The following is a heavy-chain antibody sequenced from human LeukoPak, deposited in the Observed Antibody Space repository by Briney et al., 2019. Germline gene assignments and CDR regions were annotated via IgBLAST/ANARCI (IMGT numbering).Heavy chain of an antibody. Sequence: GASVSVSFTSSVYTFTTYGISWVRQAPGQGREGMGWISDYNGNTNYAQKLQGRVTMHTDTSTSTAYMELRSLRSDDTAVYYCARCGRSGWYGDYYYMDVWGKGPTVTVSS. CDR1: VYTFTTYG. CDR3: ARCGRSGWYGDYYYMDV. D-gene: IGHD6-19*01. CDR2: ISDYNGNT. J-gene: IGHJ6*03. V-gene: IGHV1-18*01.